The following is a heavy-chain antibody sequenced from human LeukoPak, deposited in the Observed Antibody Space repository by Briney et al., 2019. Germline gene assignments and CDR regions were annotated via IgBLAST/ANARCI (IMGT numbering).Heavy chain of an antibody. CDR3: ARDRSRIYDFEY. V-gene: IGHV4-39*07. D-gene: IGHD6-13*01. CDR2: IYYSGGT. J-gene: IGHJ4*02. Sequence: SETLSLTCTVSGGSISSSSYYWGWIRQPPGKGLEWIGSIYYSGGTYYNPSLKSRVTISVDTSKNQFSLKLSSVTAADTAVYYCARDRSRIYDFEYWGQGTLVTVSS. CDR1: GGSISSSSYY.